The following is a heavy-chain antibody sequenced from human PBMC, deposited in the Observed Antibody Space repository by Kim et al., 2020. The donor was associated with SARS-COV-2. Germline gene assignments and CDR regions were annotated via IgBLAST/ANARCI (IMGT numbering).Heavy chain of an antibody. CDR3: AKIPIAVAAYGLDYGMDV. D-gene: IGHD6-19*01. J-gene: IGHJ6*02. CDR2: ISGSGGST. V-gene: IGHV3-23*01. Sequence: GGSLRLSCAASGFTFSSYAMSWVRQAPGKGLEWVSAISGSGGSTYYADSVKGRFTISRDNSKNTLYLQMNSLRAEDTAVYYCAKIPIAVAAYGLDYGMDVWGQGTTVTVSS. CDR1: GFTFSSYA.